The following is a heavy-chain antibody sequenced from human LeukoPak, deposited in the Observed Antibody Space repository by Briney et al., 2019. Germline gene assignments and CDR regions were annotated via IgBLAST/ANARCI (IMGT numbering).Heavy chain of an antibody. CDR1: GFTFSSSW. V-gene: IGHV3-7*01. CDR3: ARDMGWLALDY. CDR2: IKEDGTEE. Sequence: GSLRLSCAASGFTFSSSWMAWVRQAPGKGLEWVANIKEDGTEEYYADSLKGRLTISRDNAKNSLNLRMNSLRVEDTAVYYCARDMGWLALDYWGQGILVTVSS. D-gene: IGHD6-19*01. J-gene: IGHJ4*02.